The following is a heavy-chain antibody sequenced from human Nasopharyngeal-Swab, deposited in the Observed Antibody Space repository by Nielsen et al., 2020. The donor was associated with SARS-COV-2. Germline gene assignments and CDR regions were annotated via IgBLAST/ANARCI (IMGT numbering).Heavy chain of an antibody. D-gene: IGHD2-21*01. CDR1: GGSIRSDSYF. Sequence: SETLSLTCTVSGGSIRSDSYFWAWLRQPPGKGLEWIGSIHHTGTTYYNPSLRSPVSLSVEASLNQFSLRLSSVTAADTAMYFCARQRKIVVVPEEIDYWGRGTLVTVPS. J-gene: IGHJ4*02. V-gene: IGHV4-39*01. CDR3: ARQRKIVVVPEEIDY. CDR2: IHHTGTT.